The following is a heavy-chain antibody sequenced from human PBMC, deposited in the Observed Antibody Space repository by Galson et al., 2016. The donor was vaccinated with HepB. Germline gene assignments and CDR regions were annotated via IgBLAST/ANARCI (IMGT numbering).Heavy chain of an antibody. D-gene: IGHD3-10*01. V-gene: IGHV3-23*01. CDR1: GLTFSSYA. Sequence: SLRLSCAASGLTFSSYAMSWVRQAPGKGLEWVSSVSKNGAVTYYADYVKGRFSISRDISKSTLFLQMNSLRADDTARYYCARNRGDGGTGGPRHFDYWGLGTLVTVSS. J-gene: IGHJ4*02. CDR2: VSKNGAVT. CDR3: ARNRGDGGTGGPRHFDY.